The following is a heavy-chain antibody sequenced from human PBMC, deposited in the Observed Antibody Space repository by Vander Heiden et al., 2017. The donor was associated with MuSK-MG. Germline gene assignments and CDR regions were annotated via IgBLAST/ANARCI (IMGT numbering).Heavy chain of an antibody. D-gene: IGHD4-4*01. CDR1: GFTFSSYW. V-gene: IGHV3-74*01. Sequence: EVQLVESGGGLVQPGGSLRLSCAASGFTFSSYWMHWVRQAPGKGLVWDSRINSDGSSTSYADSVKGRFTISRDNAKNTLHLQMNSLRAEDTAVYYCARGESNYGNYYYYGMDVWGQGTTVTVSS. J-gene: IGHJ6*02. CDR2: INSDGSST. CDR3: ARGESNYGNYYYYGMDV.